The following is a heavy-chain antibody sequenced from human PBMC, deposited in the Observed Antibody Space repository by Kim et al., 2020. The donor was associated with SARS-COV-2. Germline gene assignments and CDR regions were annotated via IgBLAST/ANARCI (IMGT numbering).Heavy chain of an antibody. CDR3: AKDSDSSWNYYYYYGMDV. CDR1: GFTFSSYG. D-gene: IGHD6-13*01. V-gene: IGHV3-33*06. CDR2: IWYDGSNK. J-gene: IGHJ6*02. Sequence: GGSLRLSCAASGFTFSSYGMHWVRQAPGKGLEWVAVIWYDGSNKYYADSVKGRFTISRDNSKNTLYLQMNSLRAEDTAVYYCAKDSDSSWNYYYYYGMDVWGQGTTVTVSS.